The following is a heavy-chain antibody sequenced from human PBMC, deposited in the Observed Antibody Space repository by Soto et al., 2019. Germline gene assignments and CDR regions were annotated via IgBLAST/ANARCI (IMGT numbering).Heavy chain of an antibody. V-gene: IGHV3-21*01. Sequence: PGGSLRLSCAASGFTFSSYTMVWVRQAPGKGLDWVSSISSTSDYIYYADSVRGRFTISRDNAKNSLYLQMNSLRAEDTAAYYCAGGAGAVTGEPQRFYYHYGMDVWGQGTTVTVSS. CDR3: AGGAGAVTGEPQRFYYHYGMDV. J-gene: IGHJ6*02. D-gene: IGHD6-19*01. CDR1: GFTFSSYT. CDR2: ISSTSDYI.